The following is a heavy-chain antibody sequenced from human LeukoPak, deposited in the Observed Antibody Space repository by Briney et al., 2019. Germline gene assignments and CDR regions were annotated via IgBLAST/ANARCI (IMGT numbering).Heavy chain of an antibody. CDR2: ISAYNGNT. V-gene: IGHV1-18*01. J-gene: IGHJ5*02. CDR3: ARAGDKYYDFWSGYYGANNNWFDP. D-gene: IGHD3-3*01. CDR1: GYTFTSYG. Sequence: GASVKVSCKASGYTFTSYGISWVRQAPGQGLEWMGWISAYNGNTNYAQKLQGRVTMTTDTSTSTAYMELRSLRSDHTAVYYCARAGDKYYDFWSGYYGANNNWFDPWGQGTLVTVSS.